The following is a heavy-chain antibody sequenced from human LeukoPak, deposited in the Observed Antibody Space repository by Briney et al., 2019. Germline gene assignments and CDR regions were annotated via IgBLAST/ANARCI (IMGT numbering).Heavy chain of an antibody. CDR1: GFTLSGSA. J-gene: IGHJ4*02. CDR3: TTQYSSGSPGY. CDR2: IRSKVNNYAT. D-gene: IGHD6-19*01. V-gene: IGHV3-73*01. Sequence: GGSLRLSCAASGFTLSGSAMHWVRQASGKGLEWVGRIRSKVNNYATAYAASVKDRFTISRDDSRNTAYLQMNSLKTEDTAVYYCTTQYSSGSPGYWGQGTLVTVSS.